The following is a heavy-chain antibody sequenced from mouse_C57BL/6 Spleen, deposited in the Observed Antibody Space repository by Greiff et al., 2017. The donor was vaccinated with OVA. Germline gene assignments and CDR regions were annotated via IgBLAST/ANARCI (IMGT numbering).Heavy chain of an antibody. V-gene: IGHV3-1*01. CDR3: ARDNDYAGPWYFDV. CDR1: GYSITSGYD. Sequence: EVQGVESGPGMVKPSQSLSLTCTVTGYSITSGYDWHCIRHFPGNKLEWMGYISYSGSTNYNPSLKSRISITHDTSKNHFFLKLNSVTTEDTATYYCARDNDYAGPWYFDVWGTGTTVTVSS. CDR2: ISYSGST. D-gene: IGHD2-4*01. J-gene: IGHJ1*03.